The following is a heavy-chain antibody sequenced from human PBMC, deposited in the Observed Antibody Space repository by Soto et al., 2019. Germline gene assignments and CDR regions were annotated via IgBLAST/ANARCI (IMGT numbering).Heavy chain of an antibody. D-gene: IGHD3-22*01. CDR3: ARVGYSSTGTTFHYHGLDV. V-gene: IGHV1-46*01. Sequence: APVKVSCKASGFNFTSHYMHWVRQSPGQGLESMGIIYPRGGTTIYAQKFQGRVTMTRDTSTHTFYMELSSLRSEDTAMYYCARVGYSSTGTTFHYHGLDVWGQGTTVTVSS. CDR1: GFNFTSHY. CDR2: IYPRGGTT. J-gene: IGHJ6*02.